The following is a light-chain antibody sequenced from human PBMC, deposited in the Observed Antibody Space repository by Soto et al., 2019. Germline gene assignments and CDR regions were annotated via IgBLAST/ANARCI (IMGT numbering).Light chain of an antibody. Sequence: EIVLTQSPATLSLSPGERATLSCRASQSVSSYLAWYQQKPGQAPRLLIYDASNRATGIPARFSGSGSGTDFPLTISSLEPEDFAVYYCQPRSNWPTFGGGTKVEIK. V-gene: IGKV3-11*01. CDR1: QSVSSY. J-gene: IGKJ4*01. CDR3: QPRSNWPT. CDR2: DAS.